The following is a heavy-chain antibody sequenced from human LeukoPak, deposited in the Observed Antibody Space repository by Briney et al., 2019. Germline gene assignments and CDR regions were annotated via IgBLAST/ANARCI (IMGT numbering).Heavy chain of an antibody. D-gene: IGHD5-24*01. CDR1: GFTFSDYY. J-gene: IGHJ4*02. CDR2: INGDGSRT. V-gene: IGHV3-74*01. Sequence: GGSLRLSCAASGFTFSDYYMHWVRQAPGKGLLWISHINGDGSRTGYADSVKGRFTISRDNAKNSLSLQMNSLRAEDTAVYYCARDLLRQPMATINPFDYWGQGTLVSVSS. CDR3: ARDLLRQPMATINPFDY.